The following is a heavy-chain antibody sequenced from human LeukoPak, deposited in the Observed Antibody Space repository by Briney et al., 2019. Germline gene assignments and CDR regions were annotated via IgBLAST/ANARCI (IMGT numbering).Heavy chain of an antibody. CDR1: GFSFKSYS. CDR3: ARDSSGWEP. J-gene: IGHJ5*02. Sequence: PGGSLRLSCGVSGFSFKSYSMNWVRQAPGKGLEWVASILGSGSEMFYADSVKGRFTISRDNAKNSLYLQMNSLRAEDTAVYYCARDSSGWEPWGQGTLVTVSS. V-gene: IGHV3-21*01. D-gene: IGHD6-19*01. CDR2: ILGSGSEM.